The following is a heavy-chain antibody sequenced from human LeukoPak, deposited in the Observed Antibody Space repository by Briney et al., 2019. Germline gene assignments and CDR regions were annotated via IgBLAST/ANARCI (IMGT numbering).Heavy chain of an antibody. Sequence: SETLSLTCTVSGGSISSYYWSWIRQPPGKGLEWIGYIYYSGSTNYNPSLKSRVTISVDTSKNQFSLKLSSVTAADTAVYYCARDHHYDSSGYYQRYFDYWGQGTLVIVSS. CDR1: GGSISSYY. D-gene: IGHD3-22*01. J-gene: IGHJ4*02. CDR2: IYYSGST. V-gene: IGHV4-59*01. CDR3: ARDHHYDSSGYYQRYFDY.